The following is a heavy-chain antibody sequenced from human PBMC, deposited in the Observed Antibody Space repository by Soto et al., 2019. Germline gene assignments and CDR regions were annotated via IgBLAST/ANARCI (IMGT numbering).Heavy chain of an antibody. D-gene: IGHD3-10*01. CDR2: ISAYNGNT. V-gene: IGHV1-18*04. CDR3: AREGPSSESYLGGSNY. CDR1: GYTFTSYG. Sequence: QVQLVQSGAEVKKPRASVKVSCKASGYTFTSYGISWVRQAPGQGLEWMGWISAYNGNTNYAQKLQGRVTMTTDTSTSTAYMELRTLRSYGTAVYYCAREGPSSESYLGGSNYWGQGTLLTVCS. J-gene: IGHJ4*02.